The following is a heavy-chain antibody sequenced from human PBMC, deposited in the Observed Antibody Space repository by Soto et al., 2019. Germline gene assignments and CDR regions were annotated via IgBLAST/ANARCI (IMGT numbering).Heavy chain of an antibody. CDR3: ARCPRLYYYYYMDV. J-gene: IGHJ6*03. Sequence: QVQLQQWGAGLLKPSETLSLTCAVYGGSFSGYYWSWIRQPPGKGLEWIGEINHSGSTNYNPSLKSRVTISVDTSKNQFSLKLSSVTAADTAVYYCARCPRLYYYYYMDVWGKGTTVTVSS. V-gene: IGHV4-34*01. CDR1: GGSFSGYY. CDR2: INHSGST.